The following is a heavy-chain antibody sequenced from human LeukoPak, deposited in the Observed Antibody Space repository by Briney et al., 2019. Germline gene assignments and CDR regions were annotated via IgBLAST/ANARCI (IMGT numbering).Heavy chain of an antibody. D-gene: IGHD5-24*01. CDR3: ARGGDGYNSYYFDY. CDR2: IYYSGST. J-gene: IGHJ4*02. CDR1: GGSISSHY. V-gene: IGHV4-59*11. Sequence: SETLSLTCTVSGGSISSHYWSWIRQPPGKGLEWIGYIYYSGSTNYNPSLKSRVTISVDTSKNQFSLKLSSVTAADTAVYCCARGGDGYNSYYFDYWGQGTLVTVSS.